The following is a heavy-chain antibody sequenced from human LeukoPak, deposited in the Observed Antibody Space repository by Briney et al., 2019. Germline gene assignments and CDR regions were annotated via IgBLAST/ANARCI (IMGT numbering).Heavy chain of an antibody. J-gene: IGHJ6*02. CDR1: GFTFSNYA. CDR2: IRASGGST. D-gene: IGHD3-9*01. CDR3: ARDLDSAYYGMDV. Sequence: GGSLRLSCEASGFTFSNYAMSWVRQAPGKGLEWVSSIRASGGSTYYADSVKGRFTISRDNSKNTLFLQMNSLRAEDTAVYYCARDLDSAYYGMDVWGQGTTVTVSS. V-gene: IGHV3-23*01.